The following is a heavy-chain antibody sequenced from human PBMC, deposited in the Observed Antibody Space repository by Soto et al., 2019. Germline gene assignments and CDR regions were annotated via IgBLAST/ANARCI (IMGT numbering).Heavy chain of an antibody. V-gene: IGHV4-59*02. D-gene: IGHD2-21*02. CDR2: IFYSGST. Sequence: QVQLQESGPGLVKASETLSLTCTVSGGSVNSYYWSWIRQPPGKGLEWIGYIFYSGSTKSNPSLKSRVTMSVDMFKNQFSLRLTSVTAADTAVYYCARVCPSYCGGDCSYFDSWGQGTLVTVSS. J-gene: IGHJ4*02. CDR1: GGSVNSYY. CDR3: ARVCPSYCGGDCSYFDS.